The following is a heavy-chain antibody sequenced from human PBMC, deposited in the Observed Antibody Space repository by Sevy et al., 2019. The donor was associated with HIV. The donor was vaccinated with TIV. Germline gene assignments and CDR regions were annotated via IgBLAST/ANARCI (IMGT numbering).Heavy chain of an antibody. CDR1: GFTFSSYA. V-gene: IGHV3-23*01. D-gene: IGHD3-3*01. J-gene: IGHJ4*02. Sequence: GGSLRLSCAASGFTFSSYAMSWVRQAPGKGLEWVSAISGSGGSTYYADSVKGRFTISRDYSKNTLYLQMNSLRAEDTAVYYCAKDLVFGVGETFDYWGQGTLVTVSS. CDR2: ISGSGGST. CDR3: AKDLVFGVGETFDY.